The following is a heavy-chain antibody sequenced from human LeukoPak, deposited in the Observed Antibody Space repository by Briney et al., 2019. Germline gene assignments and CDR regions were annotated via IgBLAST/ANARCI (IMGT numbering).Heavy chain of an antibody. J-gene: IGHJ4*02. CDR1: GFTFSSYG. D-gene: IGHD5-18*01. V-gene: IGHV3-30*18. CDR2: ISYDGSNK. CDR3: AKGSHRIQLWLRGENFDY. Sequence: GRSLRLSCAASGFTFSSYGMHWVRQAPGKGLEWVVVISYDGSNKYYADSVKGRFTISRDNSKNTLYLQMNSLRAEDTAVYYCAKGSHRIQLWLRGENFDYWGQGTLVTVSS.